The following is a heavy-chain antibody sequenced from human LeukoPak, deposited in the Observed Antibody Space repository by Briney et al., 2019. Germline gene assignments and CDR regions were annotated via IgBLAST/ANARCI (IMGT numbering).Heavy chain of an antibody. CDR2: ISGSGGST. CDR1: GFTFSSYG. J-gene: IGHJ4*02. Sequence: GGSLRLSCAASGFTFSSYGMSWVRQAPGKGLEWVSAISGSGGSTYYADSVKGRFTISRDNSKNTLYLQMNSLRAEDTAVYYCAKGVHFTAPVRGAPSDYWGQGTLVTVSS. V-gene: IGHV3-23*01. D-gene: IGHD3-10*01. CDR3: AKGVHFTAPVRGAPSDY.